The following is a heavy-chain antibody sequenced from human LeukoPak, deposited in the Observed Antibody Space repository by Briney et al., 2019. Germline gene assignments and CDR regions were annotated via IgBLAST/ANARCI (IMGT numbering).Heavy chain of an antibody. CDR3: ASWGTTVTTITDAFDI. CDR1: GFTFSSYA. J-gene: IGHJ3*02. D-gene: IGHD4-17*01. CDR2: IKQDGSEK. V-gene: IGHV3-7*01. Sequence: PGGSLRLSCAASGFTFSSYAMSWVRQAPGKGLEWVANIKQDGSEKYYVDSVKGRFTISRDNAKNSLYLQMNSLRAEDTAVYYCASWGTTVTTITDAFDIWGQGTMVTVSS.